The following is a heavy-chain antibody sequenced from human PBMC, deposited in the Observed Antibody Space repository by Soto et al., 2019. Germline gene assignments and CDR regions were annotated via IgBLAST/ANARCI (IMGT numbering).Heavy chain of an antibody. CDR1: GGSISSGGYS. CDR3: ARDRAEYSSSSKGEGWFDP. J-gene: IGHJ5*02. V-gene: IGHV4-30-2*01. CDR2: IYHSGST. D-gene: IGHD6-6*01. Sequence: ASETLSLTCAVSGGSISSGGYSWSWIRQPPGKGLEWIGYIYHSGSTYYNPSLKSRVTISVDRSKNQFSLKLSSVTAADTAVYYCARDRAEYSSSSKGEGWFDPWGQGTLVTVSS.